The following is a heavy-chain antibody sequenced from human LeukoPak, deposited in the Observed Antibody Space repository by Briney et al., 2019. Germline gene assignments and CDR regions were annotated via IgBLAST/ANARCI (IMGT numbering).Heavy chain of an antibody. D-gene: IGHD1-20*01. V-gene: IGHV3-74*01. CDR2: INVDGGTT. CDR3: ARDMTGPLDY. J-gene: IGHJ4*02. Sequence: PGGSLRLSCEASGFTFSSYWMHWVRQAPGKGLVWISRINVDGGTTDYADSVRGRFTISRDNAKNTLYPQMNNLRAEDTAVYYCARDMTGPLDYWGQGTLVTASS. CDR1: GFTFSSYW.